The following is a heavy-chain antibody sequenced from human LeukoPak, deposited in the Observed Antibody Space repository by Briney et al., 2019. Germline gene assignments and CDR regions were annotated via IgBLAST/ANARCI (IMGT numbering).Heavy chain of an antibody. CDR3: AKNGDRGAYCTGGTCYPYFYYYMDV. D-gene: IGHD2-15*01. CDR1: GFTFSSYG. V-gene: IGHV3-30*02. CDR2: IRYDGSNK. Sequence: PGGSLRLSCAASGFTFSSYGMHWVRQAPGKGLEWVTFIRYDGSNKYYADSVKGRFTISRDNSKNTLYLQMNSLRAEDTAIYYCAKNGDRGAYCTGGTCYPYFYYYMDVWGKGTTVTI. J-gene: IGHJ6*03.